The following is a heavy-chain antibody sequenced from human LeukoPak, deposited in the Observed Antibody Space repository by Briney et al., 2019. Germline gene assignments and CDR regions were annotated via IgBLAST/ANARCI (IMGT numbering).Heavy chain of an antibody. J-gene: IGHJ5*02. Sequence: GPSVRVSCKASGYTFTSYYMHWVPEAPGQGLEWMGWISAYNGNTNYAQKLQGRVTMTTDTSTSTAYMELRSLRSDDTAVYYGARDWYPYYDFCSGYLNWFDPWGQGTLVTVSS. V-gene: IGHV1-18*04. D-gene: IGHD3-3*01. CDR3: ARDWYPYYDFCSGYLNWFDP. CDR1: GYTFTSYY. CDR2: ISAYNGNT.